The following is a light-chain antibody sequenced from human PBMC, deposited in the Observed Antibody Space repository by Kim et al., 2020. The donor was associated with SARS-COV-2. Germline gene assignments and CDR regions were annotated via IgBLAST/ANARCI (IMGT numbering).Light chain of an antibody. CDR2: KAS. CDR3: QQYNIYAWT. Sequence: DIQMTQSPSTLSASVGDRVTITCRASQSISSWLAWYQQKPGKAPKLLIYKASSLESGVPSRFSGSGSRTEFTLTISSLQPDDFATYYCQQYNIYAWTFGQGTKVDIK. J-gene: IGKJ1*01. CDR1: QSISSW. V-gene: IGKV1-5*03.